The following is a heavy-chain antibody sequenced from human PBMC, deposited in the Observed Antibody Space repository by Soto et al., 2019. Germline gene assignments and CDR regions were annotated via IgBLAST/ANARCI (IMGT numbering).Heavy chain of an antibody. CDR2: IAHDGSNA. J-gene: IGHJ6*02. CDR3: ARGDRENILVVVGARPGEYGTDI. V-gene: IGHV3-30-3*01. CDR1: GFTFRNHA. D-gene: IGHD2-15*01. Sequence: QVQLVESGGGVVQPGGSLRLSCAASGFTFRNHAMHWVRQAPGKGLECLAVIAHDGSNAFYRDSVKGRFTVSRDNSKNALYVYMHSLSSEDTGVYYCARGDRENILVVVGARPGEYGTDIWGQGTTVIVSS.